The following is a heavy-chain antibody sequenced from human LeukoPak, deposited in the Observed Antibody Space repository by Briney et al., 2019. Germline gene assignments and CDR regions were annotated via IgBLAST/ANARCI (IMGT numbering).Heavy chain of an antibody. Sequence: SETLSLTCAVYSGSFSGYYWSWIRQPPGKGLEWIGEINHSGGTNYNPSLKSRVTISVDTSKNQFSLKLSSVTAADTAVYYCARSGDGYNSFDYWGQGTLVTVSS. V-gene: IGHV4-34*01. J-gene: IGHJ4*02. CDR3: ARSGDGYNSFDY. D-gene: IGHD5-24*01. CDR1: SGSFSGYY. CDR2: INHSGGT.